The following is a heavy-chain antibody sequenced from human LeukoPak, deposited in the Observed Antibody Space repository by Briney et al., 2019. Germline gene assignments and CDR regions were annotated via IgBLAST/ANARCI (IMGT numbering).Heavy chain of an antibody. CDR2: ISWNSGSI. Sequence: GGSLRLSCAASGFTFDDYAMHWVRQAPGKGLEWVSGISWNSGSIGYADSVKGRFTISRDNAKNSLYLQMNSLRAGDTALYYCARRPAPGSFDYWGQGTLVTVSS. V-gene: IGHV3-9*01. CDR3: ARRPAPGSFDY. J-gene: IGHJ4*02. D-gene: IGHD3-10*01. CDR1: GFTFDDYA.